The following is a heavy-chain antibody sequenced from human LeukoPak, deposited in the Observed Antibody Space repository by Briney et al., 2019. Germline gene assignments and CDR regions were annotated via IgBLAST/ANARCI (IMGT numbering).Heavy chain of an antibody. J-gene: IGHJ4*02. CDR2: MNPNSGNT. CDR3: ARILSYYYGSGSYYNQFDY. Sequence: ASVKVSCKASGYTFTGYYIHWVRQATGQGLEWMGWMNPNSGNTGYAQKFQGRVTMTRNTSISTAYMELSSLRSEDTAVYYCARILSYYYGSGSYYNQFDYWGQGTLVTVSS. V-gene: IGHV1-8*02. D-gene: IGHD3-10*01. CDR1: GYTFTGYY.